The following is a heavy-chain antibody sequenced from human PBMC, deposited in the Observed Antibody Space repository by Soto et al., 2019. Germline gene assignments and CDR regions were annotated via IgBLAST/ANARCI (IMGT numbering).Heavy chain of an antibody. CDR3: ARDSSDYYDSSGYYGYFWFDP. CDR1: GYTFTSYY. Sequence: ASVKVSCKASGYTFTSYYMHWVRQAPGQGLEWMGIINPSGGSTSYAQKFQGRVTMTRDTSTSTVYMELSSLRSEDTAVYYCARDSSDYYDSSGYYGYFWFDPWGQGTLVTVS. CDR2: INPSGGST. D-gene: IGHD3-22*01. J-gene: IGHJ5*02. V-gene: IGHV1-46*01.